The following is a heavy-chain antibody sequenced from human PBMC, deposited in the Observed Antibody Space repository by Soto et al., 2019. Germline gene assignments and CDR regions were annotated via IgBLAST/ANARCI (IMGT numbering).Heavy chain of an antibody. D-gene: IGHD3-3*01. CDR1: GYTFTSYA. CDR3: ARAYYDFWSGYYRGSGYYYGMDV. J-gene: IGHJ6*02. CDR2: INTNTGNP. V-gene: IGHV7-4-1*01. Sequence: QVQLVQSGSELKKPGASVKVSCKASGYTFTSYAMNWVRQAPGQGLEWMGWINTNTGNPTYAQGFTGRFVFSLDTSVSTAYLQICSLKAEDTAVYYCARAYYDFWSGYYRGSGYYYGMDVWGQGTTVIVSS.